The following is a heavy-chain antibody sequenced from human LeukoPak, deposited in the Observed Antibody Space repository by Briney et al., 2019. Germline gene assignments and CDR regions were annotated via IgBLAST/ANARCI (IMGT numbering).Heavy chain of an antibody. V-gene: IGHV1-69*05. D-gene: IGHD3-10*01. CDR2: IIPIFGTA. Sequence: ASVKVSCKASGGTFSSYAISWVRQAPGQGLEWMGGIIPIFGTANYAQKFQGRVTITTDESTSTAYMELSSLRSEDTAVYYCARDANALVRGVLYDAFAIWGQGTMVTVSS. CDR3: ARDANALVRGVLYDAFAI. CDR1: GGTFSSYA. J-gene: IGHJ3*02.